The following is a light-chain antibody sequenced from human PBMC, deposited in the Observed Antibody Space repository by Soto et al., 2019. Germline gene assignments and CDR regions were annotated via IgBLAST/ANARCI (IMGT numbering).Light chain of an antibody. J-gene: IGLJ1*01. V-gene: IGLV1-51*01. CDR1: SSNIGGNS. CDR2: DDN. CDR3: GSWDSSMSAYV. Sequence: QSVLSQPPSVSAAPGQKVTISCSGSSSNIGGNSVSWYQQLPGTAPKLLIYDDNKRPSGIPDRFSGSKSGTSATLGVTGSQTGDEADYYCGSWDSSMSAYVFGTWTKGTV.